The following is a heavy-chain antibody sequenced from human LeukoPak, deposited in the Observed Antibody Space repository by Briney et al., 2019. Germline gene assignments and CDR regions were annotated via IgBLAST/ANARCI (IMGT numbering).Heavy chain of an antibody. CDR2: IYSGGST. CDR3: AKYGLYYYDSSGYYLDY. Sequence: QTGGSLRLSCAASGFTVSNTYMSWVRQAPEKGLEWVSVIYSGGSTYYADSVKGRFTISRDNSKNTVYLQMNSLGAADTAVYYCAKYGLYYYDSSGYYLDYWGQGTLVTVSS. CDR1: GFTVSNTY. V-gene: IGHV3-53*01. D-gene: IGHD3-22*01. J-gene: IGHJ4*02.